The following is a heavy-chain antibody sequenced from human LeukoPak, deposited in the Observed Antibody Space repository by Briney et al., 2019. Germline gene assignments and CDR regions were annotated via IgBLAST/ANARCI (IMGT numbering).Heavy chain of an antibody. J-gene: IGHJ5*02. V-gene: IGHV1-18*01. CDR3: ARTRAGWFDP. CDR2: ISAYNGNT. CDR1: GGTFSSYA. Sequence: ASVKVSCKASGGTFSSYAISWVRQAPGQGLEWMGWISAYNGNTNYAQKLQGRVTMTTDTSTSTAYMELRSLRSDDTAVFYCARTRAGWFDPCGQGTLVTVSS.